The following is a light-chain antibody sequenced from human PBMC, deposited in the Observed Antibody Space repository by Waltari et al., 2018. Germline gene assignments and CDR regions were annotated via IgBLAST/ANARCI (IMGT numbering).Light chain of an antibody. V-gene: IGLV2-23*01. J-gene: IGLJ2*01. CDR1: SRDVGRYNL. Sequence: QCALTQPASVSGSPGQSITIPCPGTSRDVGRYNLVSWYQQHPGKAPKLRIYEASKRPSGVSNRFSGSKSGNTASLTISGLQAEDEADYYCSSYAGNCNLVVFGGGTKLTVL. CDR3: SSYAGNCNLVV. CDR2: EAS.